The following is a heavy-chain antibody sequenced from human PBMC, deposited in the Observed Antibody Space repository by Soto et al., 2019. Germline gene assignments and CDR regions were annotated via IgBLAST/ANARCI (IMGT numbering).Heavy chain of an antibody. Sequence: EVQLLESGENLGQPGGSLRLSCAASGFTFSSYAMKWVRQAPGKGLEWVSAISDSGGSTYYADSVKGRFTVSRDNSKNTLYLQMNSLRAEDTAVYYCAKVRDGGYGPFDYCGQGTLVTVSS. CDR1: GFTFSSYA. V-gene: IGHV3-23*01. J-gene: IGHJ4*02. CDR2: ISDSGGST. D-gene: IGHD5-12*01. CDR3: AKVRDGGYGPFDY.